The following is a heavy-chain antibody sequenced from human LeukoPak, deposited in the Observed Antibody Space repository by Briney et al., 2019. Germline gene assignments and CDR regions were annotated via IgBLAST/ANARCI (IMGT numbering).Heavy chain of an antibody. D-gene: IGHD3-3*01. CDR2: ISTTGST. CDR3: ARSPSTIGWNWGYYFDY. J-gene: IGHJ4*02. Sequence: SETLSLTCTVSGASISDYYWSWIRQSAGKGLEWIGRISTTGSTYYNPSFQSRVTMSADPSKTLFFLRLRSVTAADTAVYYCARSPSTIGWNWGYYFDYWGQGSLVTVSS. CDR1: GASISDYY. V-gene: IGHV4-4*07.